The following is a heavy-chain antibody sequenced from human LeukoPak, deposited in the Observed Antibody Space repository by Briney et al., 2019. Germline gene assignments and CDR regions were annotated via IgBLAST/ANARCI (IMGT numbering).Heavy chain of an antibody. V-gene: IGHV4-61*10. CDR1: GGSVSSATYY. Sequence: SETLSLTCTVSGGSVSSATYYWSWIRQPAGEGLEWIGRIYGSGTTNYNPSLKSRVTISLDASENQFSLKLSAVTAADTAVYYCARDLMAGPSGEDAFDIWGQGTMVTVSS. J-gene: IGHJ3*02. D-gene: IGHD3-16*01. CDR2: IYGSGTT. CDR3: ARDLMAGPSGEDAFDI.